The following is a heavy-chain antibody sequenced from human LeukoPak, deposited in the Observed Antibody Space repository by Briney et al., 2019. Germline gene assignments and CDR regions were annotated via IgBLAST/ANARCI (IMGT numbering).Heavy chain of an antibody. Sequence: VASVKVSCKASGYTSTSYDINWVRQATGQGLEWMGWMNPNSGNTGYAQKFQGRVTMTRNTSISTAYMELSSLRSEDTAVYYCARGGGYYDSSGYYPYYFDYWGQGTLVTVSS. CDR3: ARGGGYYDSSGYYPYYFDY. J-gene: IGHJ4*02. CDR2: MNPNSGNT. V-gene: IGHV1-8*01. D-gene: IGHD3-22*01. CDR1: GYTSTSYD.